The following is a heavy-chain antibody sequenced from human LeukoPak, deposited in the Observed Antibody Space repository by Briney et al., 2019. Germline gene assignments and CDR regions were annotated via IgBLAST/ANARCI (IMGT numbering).Heavy chain of an antibody. D-gene: IGHD6-19*01. CDR2: ISVYNGNT. V-gene: IGHV1-18*01. Sequence: VSVKVSCKASGYTFTSYGISWVRQAPGQGLEWMGWISVYNGNTNYAQKLQGRVTMTTDTSTSTAYMELRSLRSDDTAVYYCARDISIVVAGTWYYGMDVWGQGTTVTVSS. CDR1: GYTFTSYG. J-gene: IGHJ6*02. CDR3: ARDISIVVAGTWYYGMDV.